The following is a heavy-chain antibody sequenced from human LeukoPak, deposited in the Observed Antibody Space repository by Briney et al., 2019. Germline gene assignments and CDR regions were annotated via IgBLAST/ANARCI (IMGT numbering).Heavy chain of an antibody. CDR1: GGSISSSSYY. V-gene: IGHV4-39*07. D-gene: IGHD3-22*01. CDR2: IYHSGST. Sequence: SETLSLTCTVSGGSISSSSYYWGWIRQPPGKGPEWIGEIYHSGSTNYNPSLKSRVTISVDKSKNQFSLKLSSVTAADTAVYYCARVGYYDSSGYLGALFDYWGQGTLVTVSS. CDR3: ARVGYYDSSGYLGALFDY. J-gene: IGHJ4*02.